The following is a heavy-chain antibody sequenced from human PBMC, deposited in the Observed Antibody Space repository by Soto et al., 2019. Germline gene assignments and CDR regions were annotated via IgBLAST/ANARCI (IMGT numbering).Heavy chain of an antibody. CDR1: GYTFTSYY. V-gene: IGHV1-46*01. CDR2: INPSGGSA. CDR3: ARDSVGALPMSDAFDI. Sequence: ASVKVSCKASGYTFTSYYMHWVRQAPGQGLEWMGIINPSGGSASYAQKFQGRVTMTRDTSTSTVYMELSSLRSEDTAVYYCARDSVGALPMSDAFDIWGQGTMVTVSS. D-gene: IGHD3-22*01. J-gene: IGHJ3*02.